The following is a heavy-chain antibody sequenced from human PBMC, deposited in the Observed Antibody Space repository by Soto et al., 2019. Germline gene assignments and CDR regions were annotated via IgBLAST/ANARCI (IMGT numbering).Heavy chain of an antibody. V-gene: IGHV1-69*13. Sequence: SVKVSGKASGGTFSSYAISWVRQAPGQGLEWMGVIIPIFGTANYAQKFQGRVTITADESTSTAYMELSSLRSEDTAVYYCASRVGATYSYFAYWGQGTLVTVSS. CDR1: GGTFSSYA. CDR3: ASRVGATYSYFAY. D-gene: IGHD1-26*01. CDR2: IIPIFGTA. J-gene: IGHJ4*02.